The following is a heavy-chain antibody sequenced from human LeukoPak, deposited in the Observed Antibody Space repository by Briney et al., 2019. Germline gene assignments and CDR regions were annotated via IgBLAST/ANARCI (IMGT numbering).Heavy chain of an antibody. Sequence: GESLKISCKGSGYSFTSYWIGWVRQMPGKGLEWIGIIYPGDSDTRYSPSFQGQVTISADKSISTAYLQWSSLKASDTAMYYCARQGRRELLLGLYYFDYWGQGTLVTVSS. D-gene: IGHD1-26*01. CDR1: GYSFTSYW. CDR2: IYPGDSDT. V-gene: IGHV5-51*01. J-gene: IGHJ4*02. CDR3: ARQGRRELLLGLYYFDY.